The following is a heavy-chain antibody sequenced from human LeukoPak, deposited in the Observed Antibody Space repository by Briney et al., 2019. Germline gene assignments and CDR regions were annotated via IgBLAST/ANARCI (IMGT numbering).Heavy chain of an antibody. J-gene: IGHJ5*02. CDR3: ARGGGIAAAGDNNWFDP. CDR2: IIPILGIA. Sequence: SVKVSCKASGGTFSSYTISWVRQAPGQGLEWMGRIIPILGIANYAQKFQGRVTITADKSTSTAYMELSSLRSEDTAVYYCARGGGIAAAGDNNWFDPWGQGTLVTVSS. V-gene: IGHV1-69*02. CDR1: GGTFSSYT. D-gene: IGHD6-13*01.